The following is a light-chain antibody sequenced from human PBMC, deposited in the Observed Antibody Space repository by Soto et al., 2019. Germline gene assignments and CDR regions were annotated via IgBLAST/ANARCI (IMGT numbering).Light chain of an antibody. CDR1: QTISNM. V-gene: IGKV3-15*01. CDR2: AAS. J-gene: IGKJ4*01. Sequence: EVVMTQSPATLSVSPWDKVSLSCVANQTISNMLAWYQQKPGQAPRLLIYAASTRATGVSARFSGSGSGTEFTLTISSLQSEDFTIYYCQYYNNWLATFGGGTKVDIK. CDR3: QYYNNWLAT.